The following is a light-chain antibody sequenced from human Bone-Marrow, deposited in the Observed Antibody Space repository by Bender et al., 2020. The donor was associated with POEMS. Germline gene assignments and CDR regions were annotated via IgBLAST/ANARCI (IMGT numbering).Light chain of an antibody. CDR3: CSYGGRYNVV. V-gene: IGLV2-11*01. CDR1: TSDVGGYNF. CDR2: DVS. J-gene: IGLJ2*01. Sequence: QSALTQPASVSGSPGQSITISCTGTTSDVGGYNFVSWYQQHPGNAPKLMIYDVSKRPSGVPDRFSGSKSGNTASLTISGLQAEDEADYYCCSYGGRYNVVSGGGTKLTVL.